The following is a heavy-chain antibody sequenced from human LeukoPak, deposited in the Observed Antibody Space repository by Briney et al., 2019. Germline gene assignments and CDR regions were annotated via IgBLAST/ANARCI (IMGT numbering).Heavy chain of an antibody. CDR1: GGSFSGYY. J-gene: IGHJ4*02. CDR3: ARGRYYDFYSL. D-gene: IGHD3-3*01. Sequence: SETLSLTCAVYGGSFSGYYWSWIRQPPGKGLEWIGYIYYSGSTNYNPSLKSRVTISVDTSKNQFSLKLSSVTAADTAVYYCARGRYYDFYSLWGQGTLVTVSS. CDR2: IYYSGST. V-gene: IGHV4-59*01.